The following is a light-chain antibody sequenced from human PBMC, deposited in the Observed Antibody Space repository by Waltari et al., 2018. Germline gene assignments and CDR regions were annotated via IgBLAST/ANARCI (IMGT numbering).Light chain of an antibody. CDR3: CSYRGNSTFV. V-gene: IGLV2-23*03. J-gene: IGLJ2*01. CDR2: EGV. CDR1: TNNIGTYNI. Sequence: QTALTQPASVSGPPGQSITISCAGATNNIGTYNIVSWYQQHPDKAPKLIIFEGVKRPSGVSNRFSGSKSGNTASLTISGLQTEDEADYYCCSYRGNSTFVFGGGTKLTVL.